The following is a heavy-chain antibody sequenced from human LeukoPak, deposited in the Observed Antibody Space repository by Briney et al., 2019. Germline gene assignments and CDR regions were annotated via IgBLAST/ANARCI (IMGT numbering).Heavy chain of an antibody. V-gene: IGHV3-21*01. J-gene: IGHJ4*02. CDR3: ARSPSEIYDILTGYPLPLYFDY. D-gene: IGHD3-9*01. CDR1: GFTFSSYS. CDR2: IISSTNYI. Sequence: GGSLRLSCAASGFTFSSYSMNWVRQAPGKGLEWVSSIISSTNYIYYADSMKGRFTISRDNAKNSLYLQMNGLRAEDTAVYYCARSPSEIYDILTGYPLPLYFDYWGQGTLVTVPS.